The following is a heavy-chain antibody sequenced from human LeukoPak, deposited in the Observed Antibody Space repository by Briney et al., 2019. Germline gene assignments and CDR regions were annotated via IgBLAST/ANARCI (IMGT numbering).Heavy chain of an antibody. CDR3: ARGKSGYSP. J-gene: IGHJ4*02. V-gene: IGHV1-2*02. CDR1: GYTFTENY. CDR2: INPHTGAA. D-gene: IGHD3-22*01. Sequence: ASVKVSCKVSGYTFTENYIHWVRQAPGQGLEWKGLINPHTGAANYTQKFQGRVTMTRDTSISTAYMHLSRLRSDDTAVYYCARGKSGYSPWGQGTPVTVSS.